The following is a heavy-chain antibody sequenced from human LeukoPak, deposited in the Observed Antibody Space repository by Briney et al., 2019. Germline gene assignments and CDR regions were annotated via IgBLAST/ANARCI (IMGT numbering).Heavy chain of an antibody. J-gene: IGHJ4*02. V-gene: IGHV3-20*04. Sequence: GGSLRLSCAASGFTFDDYGMSWVRQAPGKGLEWVSGINWNGGSTGYADSVKGRFTISRDNAKNSLYLQMNSLRAEDMALYYCAKGGCSSTSCYFDYWGQGTLVTVSS. CDR2: INWNGGST. D-gene: IGHD2-2*01. CDR1: GFTFDDYG. CDR3: AKGGCSSTSCYFDY.